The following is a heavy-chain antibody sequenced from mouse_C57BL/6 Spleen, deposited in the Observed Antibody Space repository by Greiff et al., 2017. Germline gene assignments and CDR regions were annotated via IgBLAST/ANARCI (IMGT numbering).Heavy chain of an antibody. V-gene: IGHV1-9*01. CDR2: ILPGSGST. Sequence: QVQLQQSGAELMKPGASVKLSCKATGYTFTGYWIEWVKQRPGHGLEWIGEILPGSGSTNYNEKFKGKATFTADTSSNTAYMQHSSLTPEDSAIYYCARRCYGSSLYYFDYWGQGTTLTVSS. J-gene: IGHJ2*01. D-gene: IGHD1-1*01. CDR3: ARRCYGSSLYYFDY. CDR1: GYTFTGYW.